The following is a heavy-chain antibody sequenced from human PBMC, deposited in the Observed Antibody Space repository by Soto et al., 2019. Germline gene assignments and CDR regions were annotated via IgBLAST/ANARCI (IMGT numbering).Heavy chain of an antibody. CDR1: GFTFRSYG. CDR2: ISYDGSNK. V-gene: IGHV3-30*18. D-gene: IGHD2-2*01. J-gene: IGHJ5*01. Sequence: QVHLVESGGGVVQPGGSLRLSCAASGFTFRSYGMHWVRQAPGKGLEWVAVISYDGSNKYYVDSVKGRFTISRDNCENPVYLQMNSLRVEDTAVYYVAKGPEGTNQRNWFDSWGQGTLVTVSS. CDR3: AKGPEGTNQRNWFDS.